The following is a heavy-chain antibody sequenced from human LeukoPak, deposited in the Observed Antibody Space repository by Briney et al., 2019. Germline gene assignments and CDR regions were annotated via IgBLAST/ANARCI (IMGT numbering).Heavy chain of an antibody. CDR3: ARARAYLEWLPQSLFDY. Sequence: TSETLSLTCTVSGGSISSYYWGWIRQPPGKGLEWIGYIYYSGSTNYNPSLKSRVTISVDTSKNQFSLKLSSVTAADTAVYYCARARAYLEWLPQSLFDYWGQGTLVTVSS. CDR2: IYYSGST. V-gene: IGHV4-59*01. CDR1: GGSISSYY. D-gene: IGHD3-3*01. J-gene: IGHJ4*02.